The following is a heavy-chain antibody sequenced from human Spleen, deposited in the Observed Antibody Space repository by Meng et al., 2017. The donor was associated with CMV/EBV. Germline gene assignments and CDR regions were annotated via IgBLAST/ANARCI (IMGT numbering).Heavy chain of an antibody. CDR2: IYYSGST. CDR1: SIISSSYY. J-gene: IGHJ6*02. V-gene: IGHV4-39*01. D-gene: IGHD6-19*01. CDR3: ARSDRSGWPRQNVMDV. Sequence: SIISSSYYWGWIRQPPGKGLEWIGNIYYSGSTNYNPSLKGRVTISVDTSKNQFSLKLSSVTAADTAVYYCARSDRSGWPRQNVMDVWGQGTTVTVSS.